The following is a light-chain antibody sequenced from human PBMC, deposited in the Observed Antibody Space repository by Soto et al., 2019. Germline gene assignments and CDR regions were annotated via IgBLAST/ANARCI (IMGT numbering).Light chain of an antibody. CDR3: SSYAGSSNV. J-gene: IGLJ1*01. Sequence: VLTQPRSASAYPGLSVDNYRTSNSSDVGGYHYVSWYQQHPGRAPILMIYEVNKRPAGVPDRFSGAKSGNTASLTVSGLQAEEEADFYCSSYAGSSNVFGTGTKVTGL. CDR1: SSDVGGYHY. CDR2: EVN. V-gene: IGLV2-8*01.